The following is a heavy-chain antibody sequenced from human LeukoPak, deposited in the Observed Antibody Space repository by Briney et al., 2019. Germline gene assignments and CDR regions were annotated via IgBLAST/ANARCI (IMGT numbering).Heavy chain of an antibody. V-gene: IGHV3-43*02. CDR1: GFTFDDYA. Sequence: GGSLRLSCAASGFTFDDYAMHWVRQAPGKGLEWVSLISGDGGSTYYADSVKGRFTISRDNSKNSLYLQMNGLRAEDTAVYYCAREGYGDSDWFDPWGQGTLVTVSS. CDR3: AREGYGDSDWFDP. J-gene: IGHJ5*02. CDR2: ISGDGGST. D-gene: IGHD4-17*01.